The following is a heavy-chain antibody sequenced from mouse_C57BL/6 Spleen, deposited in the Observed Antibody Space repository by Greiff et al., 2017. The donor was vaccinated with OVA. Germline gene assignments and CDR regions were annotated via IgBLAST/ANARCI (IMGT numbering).Heavy chain of an antibody. CDR3: AKYDYEGDAMDY. V-gene: IGHV5-17*01. CDR1: GFTFSDYG. D-gene: IGHD2-4*01. Sequence: EVKLVESGGGLVKPGGSLKLSCAASGFTFSDYGMHWVRQAPEKGLEWVAYISSGSSTLYYADTVKGRFTISRDNAKNTLFLQMTSLRSEETAMYYCAKYDYEGDAMDYWGQGTSVTVSS. CDR2: ISSGSSTL. J-gene: IGHJ4*01.